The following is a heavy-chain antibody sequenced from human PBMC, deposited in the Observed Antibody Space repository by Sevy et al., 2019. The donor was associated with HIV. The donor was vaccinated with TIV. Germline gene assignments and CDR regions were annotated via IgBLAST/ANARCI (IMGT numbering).Heavy chain of an antibody. CDR3: ATEDLEGYQH. D-gene: IGHD1-1*01. Sequence: GGSLRLSCAASGFSFISYVMTWVRQAPGKGLEWVSTISSSGGSTYYADALKGRFTISRDNSKKTVFLEMNSLRAEDTAIYYCATEDLEGYQHWGQGTLVTVSS. J-gene: IGHJ1*01. CDR1: GFSFISYV. V-gene: IGHV3-23*01. CDR2: ISSSGGST.